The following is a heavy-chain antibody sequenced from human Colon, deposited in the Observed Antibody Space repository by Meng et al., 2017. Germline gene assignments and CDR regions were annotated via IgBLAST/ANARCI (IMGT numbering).Heavy chain of an antibody. J-gene: IGHJ4*02. CDR1: GYTFTTYG. V-gene: IGHV1-18*01. CDR2: ISTYDDNT. Sequence: QVQLVQSVAEVKKPGASVKVSCKTSGYTFTTYGISWMRQAPGQGLEWMGWISTYDDNTNYVEKFRGRVTMTTDTSTNTAYMELRSLRSDDTAVYYCARDNPGDYVWDYWGQGTLVTVSS. D-gene: IGHD4-17*01. CDR3: ARDNPGDYVWDY.